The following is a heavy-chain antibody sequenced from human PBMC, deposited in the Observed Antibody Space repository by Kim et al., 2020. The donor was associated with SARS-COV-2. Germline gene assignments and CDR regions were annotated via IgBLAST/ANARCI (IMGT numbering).Heavy chain of an antibody. J-gene: IGHJ4*01. D-gene: IGHD4-4*01. V-gene: IGHV4-31*02. CDR3: ARAYDYSPVSVLGY. CDR2: IYYGGPA. CDR1: DGSISNSGYY. Sequence: SETLSLTCSVSDGSISNSGYYWNWIRQRPGEGLEWLGNIYYGGPAYYHPSLQSRLIISIDASQNHLSLKLTSVTAADTAVYYCARAYDYSPVSVLGYWG.